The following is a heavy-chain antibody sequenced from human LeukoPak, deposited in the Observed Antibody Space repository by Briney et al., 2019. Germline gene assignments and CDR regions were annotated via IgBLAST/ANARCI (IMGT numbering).Heavy chain of an antibody. CDR2: IIPIFGIA. V-gene: IGHV1-69*04. J-gene: IGHJ3*02. D-gene: IGHD6-19*01. Sequence: ASVKVSCKASGGTFSSYAISWVRQAPGQGLEWMGRIIPIFGIANYAQKFQGRVTITADKSTSTAYMELSSLRSEDTAVYYCAIIDPIAVAQGGAFDIWGQGTMVTVSS. CDR1: GGTFSSYA. CDR3: AIIDPIAVAQGGAFDI.